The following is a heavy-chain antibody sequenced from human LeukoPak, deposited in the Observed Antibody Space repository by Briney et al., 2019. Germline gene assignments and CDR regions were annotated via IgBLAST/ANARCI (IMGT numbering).Heavy chain of an antibody. CDR2: IYYSGST. J-gene: IGHJ5*02. V-gene: IGHV4-59*06. Sequence: PSETLSLTCTVSGGSISSYHWSWIRQHPGKGLEWIGYIYYSGSTYYNPSLKSRVTISVDTSKNQFSLYLSSVTAADTAVYYCARTVLLWFCELLGGWFDPWGQGTLVTVSS. D-gene: IGHD3-10*01. CDR1: GGSISSYH. CDR3: ARTVLLWFCELLGGWFDP.